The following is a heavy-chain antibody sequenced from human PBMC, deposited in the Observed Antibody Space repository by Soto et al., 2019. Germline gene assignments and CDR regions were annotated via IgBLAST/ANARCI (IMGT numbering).Heavy chain of an antibody. Sequence: QVLLVQSGAEVKKPGASVKVSCKTSGYTFSDYGISWVRQAPGQGLQWMGWVSAYNGNTNYAQKLQGRVTMSTDTSTSTAYMELRSLRSDDTAVYYCARDDHGSYHALTGTYVRSDYYYYYGMDVWGQGTTVTVSS. CDR3: ARDDHGSYHALTGTYVRSDYYYYYGMDV. CDR1: GYTFSDYG. V-gene: IGHV1-18*01. D-gene: IGHD3-9*01. J-gene: IGHJ6*02. CDR2: VSAYNGNT.